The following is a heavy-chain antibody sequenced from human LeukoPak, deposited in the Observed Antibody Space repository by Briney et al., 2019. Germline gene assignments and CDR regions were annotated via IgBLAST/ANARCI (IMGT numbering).Heavy chain of an antibody. CDR3: ARLQWLQTGRDFFDY. CDR1: GFTFNTYS. CDR2: ISGSSSYI. J-gene: IGHJ4*02. D-gene: IGHD6-19*01. Sequence: GGSLRLSCAASGFTFNTYSMNWVRQAPGKGLEWVSSISGSSSYIYYADSVKGRFTISRDNAKNSVYLQMSSLRAEDTAVYYCARLQWLQTGRDFFDYWGQGTLVTVSS. V-gene: IGHV3-21*01.